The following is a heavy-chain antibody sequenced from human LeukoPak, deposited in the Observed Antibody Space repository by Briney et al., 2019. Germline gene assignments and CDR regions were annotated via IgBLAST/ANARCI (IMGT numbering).Heavy chain of an antibody. CDR1: GFTFSTYG. J-gene: IGHJ6*03. CDR3: AKDRCSHCIGCYFYYMDL. D-gene: IGHD2-15*01. CDR2: ISANGGAT. V-gene: IGHV3-23*01. Sequence: AESLRLSCAASGFTFSTYGITWVRLAQAKGLERVSGISANGGATYYAVSVRGRFTVSRDNSKNTLGLQMNRLRAEDTAVYYCAKDRCSHCIGCYFYYMDLWGKGTTVTISS.